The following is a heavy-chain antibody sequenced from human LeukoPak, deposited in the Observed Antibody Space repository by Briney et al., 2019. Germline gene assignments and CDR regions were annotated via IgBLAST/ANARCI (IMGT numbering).Heavy chain of an antibody. D-gene: IGHD6-19*01. Sequence: SETLSLTCTVSGGSISSSSYYWGWIRQPPGKGLEWIGSISYSGSTYYNPSLKGRVTISVDTSNNQVSLRLSSMTAADTAVYYCAREAVAGTSWFDPWGQGTLVTVSS. CDR3: AREAVAGTSWFDP. CDR1: GGSISSSSYY. CDR2: ISYSGST. V-gene: IGHV4-39*02. J-gene: IGHJ5*02.